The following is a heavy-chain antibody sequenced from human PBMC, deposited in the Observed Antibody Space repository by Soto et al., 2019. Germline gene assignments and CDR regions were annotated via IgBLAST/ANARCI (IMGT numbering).Heavy chain of an antibody. Sequence: ASVKVSCKASGYTFTGYYMHWVRQAPGQGLEWMGWINPNSGGTNYAQKFQGWVTMTRDTSISTAYMELSRLRSDDTAVYYCARGTSIVGATNFDTWGQGTLVTISS. CDR3: ARGTSIVGATNFDT. J-gene: IGHJ4*02. CDR1: GYTFTGYY. V-gene: IGHV1-2*04. D-gene: IGHD1-26*01. CDR2: INPNSGGT.